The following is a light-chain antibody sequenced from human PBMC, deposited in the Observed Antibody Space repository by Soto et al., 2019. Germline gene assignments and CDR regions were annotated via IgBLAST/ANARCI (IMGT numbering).Light chain of an antibody. J-gene: IGLJ2*01. CDR1: SSDVGGYNY. Sequence: QSALTQPRSVSGSPGQSVTISCTGTSSDVGGYNYVSWYQQHPGKAPKLTIYDVSKRPSGVPDRFSGSKSGNTASLTISGLQAEDEADYYCCSYGGSYTVVFGGGTKVTVL. V-gene: IGLV2-11*01. CDR2: DVS. CDR3: CSYGGSYTVV.